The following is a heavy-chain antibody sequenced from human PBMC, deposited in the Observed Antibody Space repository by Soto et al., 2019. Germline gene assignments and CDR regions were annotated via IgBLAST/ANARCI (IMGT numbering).Heavy chain of an antibody. D-gene: IGHD1-26*01. V-gene: IGHV4-39*01. J-gene: IGHJ4*02. CDR1: GGSISSSSYY. CDR3: ARQRSGSSRDIGY. CDR2: IYYSGST. Sequence: PSETLSLTCTVSGGSISSSSYYWGWIRQPPGKGLEWIGTIYYSGSTFYNPSLKSRVTISVDTSKNQFSLKLSSVTAADTAVYYCARQRSGSSRDIGYWGRGTLVTVSS.